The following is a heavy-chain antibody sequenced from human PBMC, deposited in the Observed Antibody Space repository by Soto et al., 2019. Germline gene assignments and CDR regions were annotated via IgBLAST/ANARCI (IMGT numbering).Heavy chain of an antibody. CDR2: INHLETT. CDR3: ARGGGFDSFDY. J-gene: IGHJ4*02. Sequence: SETLSLTCTVSGASITYGAYSWSWIRQTPGKGLEWIGYINHLETTFYNPSFESRLTLSIDRTKNQFSLNLKSMSAADRAVYFCARGGGFDSFDYWGQGILVTVS. D-gene: IGHD3-10*01. CDR1: GASITYGAYS. V-gene: IGHV4-30-2*01.